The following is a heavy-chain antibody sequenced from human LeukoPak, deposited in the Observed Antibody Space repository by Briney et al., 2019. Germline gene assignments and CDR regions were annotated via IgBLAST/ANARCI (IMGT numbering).Heavy chain of an antibody. Sequence: PGGSLRLSCAASGFTVSSNYMSWVRQAPGKGLEWVSVIYSGGDTYYADSVKGRFTISRDNSKNTLYLQMNSLRAEDTAIYYCARVRPGYYTYFDYWGREPWSPSPQ. V-gene: IGHV3-53*01. J-gene: IGHJ4*02. CDR1: GFTVSSNY. D-gene: IGHD3/OR15-3a*01. CDR2: IYSGGDT. CDR3: ARVRPGYYTYFDY.